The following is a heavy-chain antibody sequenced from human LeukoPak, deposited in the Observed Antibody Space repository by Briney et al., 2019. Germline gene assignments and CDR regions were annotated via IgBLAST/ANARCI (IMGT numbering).Heavy chain of an antibody. CDR2: THTSGNT. J-gene: IGHJ4*02. CDR1: GGSISSYY. CDR3: ARDTYYYGSGTYYFNY. Sequence: PSETLSLTCTVSGGSISSYYWTWIRQPAGKGLEWIGRTHTSGNTNYNPSLKSRVTMSVDTSKNQFSLKLTSVTAADTAVYYCARDTYYYGSGTYYFNYWGQGTLVTVSS. D-gene: IGHD3-10*01. V-gene: IGHV4-4*07.